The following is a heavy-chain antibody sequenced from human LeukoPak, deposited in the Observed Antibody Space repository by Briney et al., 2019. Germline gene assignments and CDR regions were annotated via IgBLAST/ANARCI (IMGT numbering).Heavy chain of an antibody. Sequence: GASVKVSCKASGYTFTGYCMHWVRQAPGQGLEWMGWINPNSGGTNYAQKFQGRVTMTRDTSISTAYMELSRLRSDDTAVYYCARSGWTYYYDSSGRGDDYWGQGTLVTVSS. D-gene: IGHD3-22*01. CDR2: INPNSGGT. V-gene: IGHV1-2*02. CDR1: GYTFTGYC. J-gene: IGHJ4*02. CDR3: ARSGWTYYYDSSGRGDDY.